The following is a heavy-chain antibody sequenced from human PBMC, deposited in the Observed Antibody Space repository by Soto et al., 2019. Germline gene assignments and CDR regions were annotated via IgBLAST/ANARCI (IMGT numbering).Heavy chain of an antibody. CDR3: AKPRAATYYYGSGSST. Sequence: LRLSCAASGFTFSSYAMSWVRQAPGKGLEWVSAISGSGGSTYYADSVKGRFTISRDNSKNTLYLQMNSLRAEDTAVYYCAKPRAATYYYGSGSSTWGQGTLVTVSS. CDR1: GFTFSSYA. V-gene: IGHV3-23*01. D-gene: IGHD3-10*01. CDR2: ISGSGGST. J-gene: IGHJ5*02.